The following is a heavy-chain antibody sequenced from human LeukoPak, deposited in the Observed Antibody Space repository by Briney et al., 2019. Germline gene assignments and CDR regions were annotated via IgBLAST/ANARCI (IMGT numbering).Heavy chain of an antibody. CDR1: GFTFSSYS. CDR2: LYSGGST. CDR3: ARGRLGALSYDY. Sequence: GGSLRLSCAASGFTFSSYSMNWVRQAPGKGLEWVSVLYSGGSTYYADSVKARFPISRHNSKNTLYLQMNSLRAEDTAVYYCARGRLGALSYDYWGQGTLVTVSS. J-gene: IGHJ4*02. D-gene: IGHD3-16*02. V-gene: IGHV3-53*04.